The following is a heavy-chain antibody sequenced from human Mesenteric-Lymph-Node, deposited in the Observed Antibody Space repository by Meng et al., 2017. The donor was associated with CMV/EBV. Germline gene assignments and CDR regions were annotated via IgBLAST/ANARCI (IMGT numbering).Heavy chain of an antibody. D-gene: IGHD2-2*02. J-gene: IGHJ4*02. CDR3: LCYTDGWTRDF. CDR2: ISHSGTT. CDR1: GGSVRESSRYY. V-gene: IGHV4-39*01. Sequence: SETLSLTCTVSGGSVRESSRYYWGWIRQPPGKGLEWIGIISHSGTTYYNPSLRRRITISLDTSKNQFSLKVTSVTAADTSVYYCLCYTDGWTRDFWGQGTLVTVSS.